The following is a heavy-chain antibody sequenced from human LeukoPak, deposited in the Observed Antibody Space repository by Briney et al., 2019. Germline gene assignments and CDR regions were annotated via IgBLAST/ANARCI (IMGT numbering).Heavy chain of an antibody. V-gene: IGHV3-23*01. D-gene: IGHD2-2*01. Sequence: PGGSLRLSCAASGFTFSSYAMSWVRQAPGKGLELVSAISGSGGSTYYADSVKGRFTISRDNSKNTLYLQMNSLRAEDTAVYYCAKQIWDIVVVPAAMEHWGQGTLVTVSS. CDR3: AKQIWDIVVVPAAMEH. CDR1: GFTFSSYA. CDR2: ISGSGGST. J-gene: IGHJ1*01.